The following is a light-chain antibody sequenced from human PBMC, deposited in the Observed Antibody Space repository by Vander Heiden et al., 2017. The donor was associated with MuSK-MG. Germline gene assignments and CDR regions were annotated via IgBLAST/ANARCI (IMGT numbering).Light chain of an antibody. CDR1: TGAVTSGHY. Sequence: QAVVTQEPSLTVSPGGTVTLTCGSSTGAVTSGHYPYWFQQKPGQAPRTRMYDTSNKHSWTPARFSGSLLGGKAALTLSGAQPEDEAYYYCLLSYSGTRVFGGGTKLTVL. J-gene: IGLJ3*02. CDR3: LLSYSGTRV. CDR2: DTS. V-gene: IGLV7-46*01.